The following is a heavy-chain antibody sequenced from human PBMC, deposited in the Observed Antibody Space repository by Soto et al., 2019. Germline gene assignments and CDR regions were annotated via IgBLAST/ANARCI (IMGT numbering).Heavy chain of an antibody. CDR1: RRSFSGYY. D-gene: IGHD2-21*02. V-gene: IGHV4-34*01. J-gene: IGHJ5*02. CDR3: ARALVVTAIPYNWFDP. Sequence: SGTLSITCAVYRRSFSGYYWSWIRKPPGKGLEWIGEINHSGSTNYNPSLKSRVTISVDTSKNQFSLKLSSVTAAGTAVYYCARALVVTAIPYNWFDPWGQGTLVTVSS. CDR2: INHSGST.